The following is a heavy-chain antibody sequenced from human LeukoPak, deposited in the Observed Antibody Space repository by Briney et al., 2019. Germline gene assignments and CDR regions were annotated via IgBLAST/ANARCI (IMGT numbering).Heavy chain of an antibody. J-gene: IGHJ4*02. D-gene: IGHD3-10*01. V-gene: IGHV3-30-3*02. CDR1: GFTFSSYD. CDR2: ISYDGSNK. CDR3: GSGWVGFGDLNY. Sequence: GGSLRLSCAASGFTFSSYDMDSVSQAPGKGLEWVAVISYDGSNKFYADSVKGRFTLSRANSKNTPYLQMNSLRIEATAVYYCGSGWVGFGDLNYWGQGTLVTVSS.